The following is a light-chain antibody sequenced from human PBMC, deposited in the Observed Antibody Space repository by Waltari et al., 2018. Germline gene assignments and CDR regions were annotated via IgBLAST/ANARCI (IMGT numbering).Light chain of an antibody. Sequence: EIVLTQSRGTLSLCPGERATLSCRASQSVTSNYLAWYQQRPGQAPRLLIYGASNRATGIPDRFSGSGSGTDFSLTINRLEPEDFAVYYCQQYDRSPETFGQGTKLEIK. J-gene: IGKJ2*01. CDR3: QQYDRSPET. V-gene: IGKV3-20*01. CDR1: QSVTSNY. CDR2: GAS.